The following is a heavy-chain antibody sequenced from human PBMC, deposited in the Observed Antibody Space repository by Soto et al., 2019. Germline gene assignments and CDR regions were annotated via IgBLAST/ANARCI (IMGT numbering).Heavy chain of an antibody. D-gene: IGHD1-7*01. CDR2: INHSGST. Sequence: SETLSLTCAVYGGSFSGYYWSWIRQPPGKGLEWIGEINHSGSTNYNPSLKSRVTISVDTSKNQFSLKLSSVTAADTAVYYCARTHRTINWYNWNYGGRGAFDIWGQGTMVTVSS. V-gene: IGHV4-34*01. CDR3: ARTHRTINWYNWNYGGRGAFDI. J-gene: IGHJ3*02. CDR1: GGSFSGYY.